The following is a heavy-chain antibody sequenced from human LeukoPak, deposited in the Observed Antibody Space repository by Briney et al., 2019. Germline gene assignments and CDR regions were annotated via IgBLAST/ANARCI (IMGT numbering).Heavy chain of an antibody. CDR3: ARDQISFYGSVFFDY. D-gene: IGHD3-10*01. Sequence: GASVKVSCKASGYTFTGYYMHWVRQAPGQGLEWMGWINPNSGGTNYAQKFQGRVTMTRDTSISTAYMELSRLRSDDTAVYYCARDQISFYGSVFFDYWGQGTLVTVSS. V-gene: IGHV1-2*02. CDR2: INPNSGGT. J-gene: IGHJ4*02. CDR1: GYTFTGYY.